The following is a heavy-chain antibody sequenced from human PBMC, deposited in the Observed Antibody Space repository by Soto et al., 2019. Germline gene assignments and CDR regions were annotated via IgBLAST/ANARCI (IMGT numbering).Heavy chain of an antibody. J-gene: IGHJ4*02. CDR3: ARDGGNICSGGSCYFQAPDY. CDR1: GFTFSNYA. CDR2: IGGSGRST. D-gene: IGHD2-15*01. V-gene: IGHV3-23*01. Sequence: EVQLLESGGGSVQPGGSLRLSCSASGFTFSNYAMSWVRQAPGKGLEWVASIGGSGRSTNYADSVKGRFTISRDNSKNTLAVQMSSLRAEDTAVYYCARDGGNICSGGSCYFQAPDYWGQGTLVTVSP.